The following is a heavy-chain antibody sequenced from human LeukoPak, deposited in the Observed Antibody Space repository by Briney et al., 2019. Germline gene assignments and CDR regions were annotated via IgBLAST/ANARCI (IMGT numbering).Heavy chain of an antibody. CDR1: GFTVSNNF. CDR3: ARYLTTVTSFDY. D-gene: IGHD4-17*01. J-gene: IGHJ4*02. V-gene: IGHV3-53*01. CDR2: IFSSGTT. Sequence: GGSLRLSCAASGFTVSNNFIHWVRQAPGKGLEWVSVIFSSGTTYYADSVKGRFAISRDDSKNTVFLQMNSLRAEDTAVYYCARYLTTVTSFDYWGQGTLVTVSS.